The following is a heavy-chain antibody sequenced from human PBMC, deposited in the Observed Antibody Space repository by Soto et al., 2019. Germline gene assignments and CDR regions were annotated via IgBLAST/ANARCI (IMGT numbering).Heavy chain of an antibody. CDR2: VSGAGNNE. Sequence: GGSLRLSCAASGFTFSSYGMHWVRQAPGKGLEWVADVSGAGNNEHYADSVKGRFAIFRDNSKSTLYLQMNSLTAEDTAVYYCAKSPYDSSGYYYYFHYWGQGTRVTVSS. J-gene: IGHJ4*02. V-gene: IGHV3-30*18. CDR1: GFTFSSYG. CDR3: AKSPYDSSGYYYYFHY. D-gene: IGHD3-22*01.